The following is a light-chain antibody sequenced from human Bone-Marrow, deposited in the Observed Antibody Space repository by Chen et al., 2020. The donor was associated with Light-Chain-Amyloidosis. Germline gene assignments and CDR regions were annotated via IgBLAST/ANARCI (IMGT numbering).Light chain of an antibody. Sequence: QSMLTQPPSASGTPGQRISISCSGSDFDIGSNPVSWFQHVPETAPKRLIYGQNLRPAGVPDRFSGSKSGTSASLAISGLQSEDEATYFCAVWDDALTGWIFGGGTKLSVL. CDR1: DFDIGSNP. V-gene: IGLV1-44*01. J-gene: IGLJ2*01. CDR2: GQN. CDR3: AVWDDALTGWI.